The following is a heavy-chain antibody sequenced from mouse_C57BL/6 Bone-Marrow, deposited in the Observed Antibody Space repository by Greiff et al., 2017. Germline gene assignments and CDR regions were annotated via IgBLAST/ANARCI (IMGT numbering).Heavy chain of an antibody. CDR1: GYTFTGYW. V-gene: IGHV1-55*01. CDR3: ASRGSGPGCDY. Sequence: QVQLQQPGAGLVKPGASVKMSCKASGYTFTGYWITWVKQRPGQGLEWIGDIYPGSGSTYYNEKFKGKATLTVDTASSTAYMQLSSLTSEDSAVYYCASRGSGPGCDYWGRGTRVTVSA. D-gene: IGHD3-2*02. J-gene: IGHJ3*01. CDR2: IYPGSGST.